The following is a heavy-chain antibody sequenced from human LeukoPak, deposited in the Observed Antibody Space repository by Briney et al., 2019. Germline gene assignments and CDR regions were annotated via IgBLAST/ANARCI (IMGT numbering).Heavy chain of an antibody. J-gene: IGHJ3*02. D-gene: IGHD6-13*01. V-gene: IGHV3-21*01. CDR1: GFTFSSYS. Sequence: KTGGSLRLSCAPSGFTFSSYSMNWVRQAPGKGLEWVSSISSSSYIYYADSVKGRFTISRDNAKNSLYLQMNSLRAEDTAVYYCARVRGYSRSWNRIDAFDIWGQGTMVTVSS. CDR3: ARVRGYSRSWNRIDAFDI. CDR2: ISSSSYI.